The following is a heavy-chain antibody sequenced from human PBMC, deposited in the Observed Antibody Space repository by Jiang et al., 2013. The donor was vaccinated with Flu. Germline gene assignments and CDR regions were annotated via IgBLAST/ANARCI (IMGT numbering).Heavy chain of an antibody. CDR1: GYSFTSYW. CDR2: IYPGDSDT. Sequence: AEVKKPGESLKISCKGSGYSFTSYWIGWVRQMPGKGLEWMGIIYPGDSDTRYSPSFQGQVTISADKSISTAYLQWSSLKASDTAMYYCARRRYHSLGVAVAGSSHWFDPWGQGTLVTVSS. J-gene: IGHJ5*02. D-gene: IGHD6-19*01. V-gene: IGHV5-51*01. CDR3: ARRRYHSLGVAVAGSSHWFDP.